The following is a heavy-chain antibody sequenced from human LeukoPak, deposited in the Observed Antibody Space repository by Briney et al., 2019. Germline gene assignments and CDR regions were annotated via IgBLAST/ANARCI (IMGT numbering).Heavy chain of an antibody. J-gene: IGHJ4*02. Sequence: TSEALSLTCTVSGGSISSSSYYWGWIRQPPGKGLEWIGSIYYSGSTYYNPSLKSRVTISVVTSKNQFSLKLSSVTAADTAVYYCASMYNWKDVYWGQGTLVTVSS. CDR1: GGSISSSSYY. CDR3: ASMYNWKDVY. CDR2: IYYSGST. D-gene: IGHD1-20*01. V-gene: IGHV4-39*01.